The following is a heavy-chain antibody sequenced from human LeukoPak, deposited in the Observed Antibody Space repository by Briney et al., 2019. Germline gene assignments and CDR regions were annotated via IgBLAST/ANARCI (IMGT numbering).Heavy chain of an antibody. CDR1: GDSVSSNNAA. CDR2: TYYRSKWSS. V-gene: IGHV6-1*01. Sequence: SQTLSLTCAISGDSVSSNNAAWNWIRQSPSRGLEWLVRTYYRSKWSSDYAVPVKRRITINPDTSKNQFSLQLRFVTPEDTAVYFCARVGYNSGYYYYGLDVWGQGTTVTVSS. D-gene: IGHD5-18*01. J-gene: IGHJ6*02. CDR3: ARVGYNSGYYYYGLDV.